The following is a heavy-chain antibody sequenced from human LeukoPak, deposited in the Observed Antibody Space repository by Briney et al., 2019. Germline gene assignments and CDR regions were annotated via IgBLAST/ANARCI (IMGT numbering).Heavy chain of an antibody. V-gene: IGHV3-23*01. CDR1: GFTFSSSA. CDR3: AKDREILGYFDY. CDR2: ISNNGGYT. J-gene: IGHJ4*02. D-gene: IGHD3-10*01. Sequence: GGSLRLSCAASGFTFSSSAMSWVRQAPGKGLEWVSAISNNGGYTYYADSVKGRFTISRDNSKNTLYLQMNSLRAEDTAVYYCAKDREILGYFDYWGQGTLVTVSS.